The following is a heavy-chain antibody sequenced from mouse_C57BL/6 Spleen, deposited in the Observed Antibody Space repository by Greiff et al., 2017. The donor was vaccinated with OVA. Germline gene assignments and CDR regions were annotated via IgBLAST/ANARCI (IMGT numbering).Heavy chain of an antibody. Sequence: EVKLMESGEGLVKPGGSLKLSCAASGFTFSSYAMSWVRQTPEKRLEWVAYISSGGDYIYYVDTVKGRFTISRDNARNTLYLQMSSLKSEDTAMYYCTRVQLTGYYFDYWGQGTTLTVSS. D-gene: IGHD4-1*01. CDR3: TRVQLTGYYFDY. V-gene: IGHV5-9-1*02. CDR1: GFTFSSYA. J-gene: IGHJ2*01. CDR2: ISSGGDYI.